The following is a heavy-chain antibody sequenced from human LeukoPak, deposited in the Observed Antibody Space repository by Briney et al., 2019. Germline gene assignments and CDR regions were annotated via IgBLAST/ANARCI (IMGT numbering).Heavy chain of an antibody. D-gene: IGHD1-14*01. CDR2: INYSGNT. CDR1: GDSISSSPYF. Sequence: KSSETLSLTSTVSGDSISSSPYFCGWLRQPPGKGLEWIGSINYSGNTYFNPSLQSRVAISVDTSKNQFSLKLSFLTAADTAVYSCARPSGRNWNAFDIWGQGTMVTVSS. J-gene: IGHJ3*02. V-gene: IGHV4-39*01. CDR3: ARPSGRNWNAFDI.